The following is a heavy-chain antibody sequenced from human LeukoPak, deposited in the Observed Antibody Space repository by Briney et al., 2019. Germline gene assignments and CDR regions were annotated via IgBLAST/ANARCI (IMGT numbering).Heavy chain of an antibody. J-gene: IGHJ4*02. CDR2: IYHSGST. D-gene: IGHD4-11*01. V-gene: IGHV4-38-2*02. Sequence: PSETLSLTCTVSGYSISSGYYWGWIRQPPGKGLEWIGSIYHSGSTYYNPPLKSRVTISVDTSKNQFSLKLSSVTAADTAVYYCARVHYSSEVFDYWGQGTLVTVSS. CDR3: ARVHYSSEVFDY. CDR1: GYSISSGYY.